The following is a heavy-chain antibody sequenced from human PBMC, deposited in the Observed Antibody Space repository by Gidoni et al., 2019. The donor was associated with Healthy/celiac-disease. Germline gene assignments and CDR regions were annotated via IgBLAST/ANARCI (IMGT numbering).Heavy chain of an antibody. D-gene: IGHD4-17*01. CDR2: IWYDGSNK. J-gene: IGHJ6*02. CDR3: ARDRTTVTRYYYYYYGMDV. Sequence: QVQLLESGGGVVQPGRSLRISCAASGFTCSSYGMHWVRQAPGKGLEGVAVIWYDGSNKYYADSVKGRFTISRDNSKNTLYLQMNSLRAEDTAVYYCARDRTTVTRYYYYYYGMDVWGQGTTVTVSS. CDR1: GFTCSSYG. V-gene: IGHV3-33*01.